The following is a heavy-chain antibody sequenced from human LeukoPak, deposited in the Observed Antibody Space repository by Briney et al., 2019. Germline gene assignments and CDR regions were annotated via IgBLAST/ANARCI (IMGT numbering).Heavy chain of an antibody. CDR2: IYGGGST. CDR3: AKDLGLSVGSTPFDY. CDR1: GFTVSSNF. V-gene: IGHV3-53*01. Sequence: PGGSLRLSCAASGFTVSSNFMSWVRQAPGKGLEWVSVIYGGGSTYYSDSVKGRFTISRDTSKNTVYLQMNSLRADDTAVYYCAKDLGLSVGSTPFDYWGQGTLVTVSS. J-gene: IGHJ4*02. D-gene: IGHD1-26*01.